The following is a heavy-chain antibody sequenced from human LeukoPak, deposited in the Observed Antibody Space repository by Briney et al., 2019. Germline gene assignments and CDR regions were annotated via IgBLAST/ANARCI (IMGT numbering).Heavy chain of an antibody. CDR1: GYTFTSYD. Sequence: ASVKVSCKASGYTFTSYDINWVRQATGQGLEWMGWMNPNSGNTGYAQKFQGRVTMTRNTSISTAYMELSSLRSEDTAVYYCARWSDSSGYFWDDAFDIWGQGTMVTVSS. V-gene: IGHV1-8*01. CDR3: ARWSDSSGYFWDDAFDI. D-gene: IGHD3-22*01. CDR2: MNPNSGNT. J-gene: IGHJ3*02.